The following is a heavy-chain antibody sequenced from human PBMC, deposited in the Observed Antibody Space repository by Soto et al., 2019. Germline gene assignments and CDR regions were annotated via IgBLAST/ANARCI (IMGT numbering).Heavy chain of an antibody. Sequence: SETLSLTCTVSGGSISSYYWSWIRQPPGKGLEWIGYIYYSGSTNYNPSLKSRVTISVDTSKNQFSLKLSSVTAADTAVYYCARDRGGSGNYYYYGMDVWGQGTTVTVSS. D-gene: IGHD3-10*01. CDR2: IYYSGST. CDR3: ARDRGGSGNYYYYGMDV. J-gene: IGHJ6*02. V-gene: IGHV4-59*01. CDR1: GGSISSYY.